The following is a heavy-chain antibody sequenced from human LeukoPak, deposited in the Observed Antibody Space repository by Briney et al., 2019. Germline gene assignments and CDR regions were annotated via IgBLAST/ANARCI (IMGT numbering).Heavy chain of an antibody. D-gene: IGHD5-18*01. V-gene: IGHV4-59*08. CDR3: ARLRYSYGFILDY. CDR1: GGSISSYY. Sequence: PSETLSLTCTVSGGSISSYYWSWIRQPPGKGLEWIGYIYYSGSTNYNPSLKSRVTISVDTSKNQFSLKLSSVTAADTAVYYCARLRYSYGFILDYWGQGTLVTVSS. CDR2: IYYSGST. J-gene: IGHJ4*02.